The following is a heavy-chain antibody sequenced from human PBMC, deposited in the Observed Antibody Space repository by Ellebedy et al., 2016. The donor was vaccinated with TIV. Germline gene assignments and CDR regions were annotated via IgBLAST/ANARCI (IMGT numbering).Heavy chain of an antibody. CDR2: IYHSGST. Sequence: PGGSLRLSCTVSNGSITDYFWSWIRQPPGKGLEWIGHIYHSGSTTFNPSLKSRLTISVDSSNNQFSLKLSSVTAADTAVYFCARGSRSRWFGELLPHFDSWGQGAQVTVSS. J-gene: IGHJ4*02. V-gene: IGHV4-59*01. D-gene: IGHD3-10*01. CDR3: ARGSRSRWFGELLPHFDS. CDR1: NGSITDYF.